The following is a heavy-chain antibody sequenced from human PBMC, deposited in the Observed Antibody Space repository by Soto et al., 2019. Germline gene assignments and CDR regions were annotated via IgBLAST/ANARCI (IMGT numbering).Heavy chain of an antibody. J-gene: IGHJ4*02. CDR3: ARGVSAGVDY. V-gene: IGHV1-8*01. CDR1: GYSFTSLD. Sequence: QVQLVQSGAEVREPGASVKVSCKASGYSFTSLDINWVRQTAGQGLEWMGWMQPSTGRTGYAQTFQGRVTMTRDTSINTAYMELTTLTSDATAFYYCARGVSAGVDYWGQGTLVTVSS. D-gene: IGHD1-26*01. CDR2: MQPSTGRT.